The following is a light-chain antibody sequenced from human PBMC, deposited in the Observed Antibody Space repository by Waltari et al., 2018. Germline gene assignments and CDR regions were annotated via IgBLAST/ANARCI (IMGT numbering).Light chain of an antibody. V-gene: IGLV1-51*01. CDR2: DNN. J-gene: IGLJ3*02. CDR1: SSNIGTNY. CDR3: GTWDSSLSAWV. Sequence: QSVLTQPPSVSAAPGQKVTISCSGSSSNIGTNYLSWYQQVPGTAPKLFIYDNNKRPSGIPDRFSGSKSGTSATLGITGLQTGDEAHYYCGTWDSSLSAWVFGGGTKLTVL.